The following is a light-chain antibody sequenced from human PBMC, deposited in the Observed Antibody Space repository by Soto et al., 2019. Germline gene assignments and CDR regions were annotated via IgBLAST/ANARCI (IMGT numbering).Light chain of an antibody. V-gene: IGLV4-69*01. CDR2: LNSDGSH. CDR3: QTWATGIRV. Sequence: QPVLTQSPSASASLGASVKLTCTLSSGHSSYAIAWHQQQPEKGPRYLMKLNSDGSHSKGDGIPDRFSGSSSGAERYLTISSLQSEDEADYYCQTWATGIRVFGTGT. CDR1: SGHSSYA. J-gene: IGLJ1*01.